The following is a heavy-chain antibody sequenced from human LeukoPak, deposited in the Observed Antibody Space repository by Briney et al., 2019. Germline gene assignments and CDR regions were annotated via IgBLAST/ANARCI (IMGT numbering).Heavy chain of an antibody. D-gene: IGHD3-9*01. CDR1: GFTFNNYA. V-gene: IGHV3-23*01. J-gene: IGHJ4*02. Sequence: GASLRLSCAASGFTFNNYAMSWVRQAPGKGLEWVSAILGSGRSAYYADSVKGRFTIDRDNSKNSLFLQMNSLRVEDTALYYCSKWGDYDVLTGYYDSDFWGQGTLVTVSA. CDR2: ILGSGRSA. CDR3: SKWGDYDVLTGYYDSDF.